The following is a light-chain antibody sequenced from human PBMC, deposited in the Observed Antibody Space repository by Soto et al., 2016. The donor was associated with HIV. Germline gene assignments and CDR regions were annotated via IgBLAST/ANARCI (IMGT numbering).Light chain of an antibody. Sequence: DIVMTQSPLTLPVTPGESASISCRSSQSLLHSNGYYYLTWYLQKPGQSPRLLMYLGSTRASWVPDRFNGSGSGTDFTLKISRVEADDIGVYYCMQALQTPLTFGQGTRLEIK. CDR3: MQALQTPLT. CDR2: LGS. CDR1: QSLLHSNGYYY. J-gene: IGKJ5*01. V-gene: IGKV2-28*01.